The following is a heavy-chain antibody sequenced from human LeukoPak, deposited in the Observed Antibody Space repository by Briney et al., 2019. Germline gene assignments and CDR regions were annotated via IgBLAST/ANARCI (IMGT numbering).Heavy chain of an antibody. CDR3: ARESIAVGGNGIGY. Sequence: GRSLRLSCAASGFTFSSYTMNWVRQAPGKGLEWVSSISSSSSYIYYADSVKGRFTISRDNAKNSLYLQMNSLRAEDTAVYYCARESIAVGGNGIGYWGQGTLVSVSS. CDR1: GFTFSSYT. V-gene: IGHV3-21*06. D-gene: IGHD6-19*01. J-gene: IGHJ4*02. CDR2: ISSSSSYI.